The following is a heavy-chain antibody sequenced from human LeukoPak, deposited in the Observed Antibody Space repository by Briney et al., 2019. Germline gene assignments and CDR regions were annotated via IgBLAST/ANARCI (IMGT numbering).Heavy chain of an antibody. CDR2: ISGSGGST. Sequence: PGGSLRLSCAASGFTFSSYSMNWVRQAPGKGLEWVSAISGSGGSTYYADSVKGRFTISRDNSKNTLYLQMNSLRAEDTAVYYCAKDNRPYCSSTSCPHNFDYWGQGTLVTVSS. CDR3: AKDNRPYCSSTSCPHNFDY. V-gene: IGHV3-23*01. D-gene: IGHD2-2*01. J-gene: IGHJ4*02. CDR1: GFTFSSYS.